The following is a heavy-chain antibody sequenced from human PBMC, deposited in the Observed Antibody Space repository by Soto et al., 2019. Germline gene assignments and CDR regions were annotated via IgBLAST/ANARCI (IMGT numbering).Heavy chain of an antibody. CDR3: ARDGPLPSTSGWDFVMLDQ. D-gene: IGHD6-19*01. CDR2: VSYDESNK. Sequence: QVQLVESGGGVVQPGGSLRLSCAASGFSLSDYAMHWVRQAPGKGLEWVASVSYDESNKYYTESVKGRFSISRDTSKNTLSRQMDALRPDDTAVYYCARDGPLPSTSGWDFVMLDQWGQGTVVTVS. J-gene: IGHJ4*02. CDR1: GFSLSDYA. V-gene: IGHV3-30-3*01.